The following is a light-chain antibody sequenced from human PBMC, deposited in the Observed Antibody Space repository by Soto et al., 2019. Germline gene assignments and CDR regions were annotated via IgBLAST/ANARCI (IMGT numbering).Light chain of an antibody. V-gene: IGKV3-11*01. CDR3: QQYGGVPYT. CDR2: GAP. CDR1: QSVGNY. Sequence: VLTQSPATLSLSPGERATLSCRASQSVGNYLAWYQQKSGQAPSLLIYGAPNRATGIPARFSGSGSGTDFTLTISRLEPEDFAIYYCQQYGGVPYTFGQGTKLEIK. J-gene: IGKJ2*01.